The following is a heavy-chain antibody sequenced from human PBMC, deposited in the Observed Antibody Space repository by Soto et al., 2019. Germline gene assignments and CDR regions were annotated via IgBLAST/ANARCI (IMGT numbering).Heavy chain of an antibody. CDR1: GGSISSYY. CDR2: IYASGVT. Sequence: TVSGGSISSYYWSWIRQPAGKGLDWIGRIYASGVTNYNPSLKSRVTMSVDTSKNQLSLKLSSVTAADTAVYYCARTRGNYFDFWGQGTLVTVSS. D-gene: IGHD3-16*01. J-gene: IGHJ4*02. CDR3: ARTRGNYFDF. V-gene: IGHV4-4*07.